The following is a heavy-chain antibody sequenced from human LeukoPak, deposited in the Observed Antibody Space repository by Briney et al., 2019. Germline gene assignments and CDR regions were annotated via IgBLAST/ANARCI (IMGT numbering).Heavy chain of an antibody. CDR2: INSDGSST. CDR1: GFTFSSYR. V-gene: IGHV3-74*01. D-gene: IGHD2-15*01. J-gene: IGHJ6*03. Sequence: GGSLRLSCAASGFTFSSYRMHWVRQAPGKGLVWVSRINSDGSSTGYADSVKGRFTISRDNAKNTLYLQMNSLRAEDTAVYYCARNSGGYCSGGSCAYYYYYIDVWGKGTTVTVSS. CDR3: ARNSGGYCSGGSCAYYYYYIDV.